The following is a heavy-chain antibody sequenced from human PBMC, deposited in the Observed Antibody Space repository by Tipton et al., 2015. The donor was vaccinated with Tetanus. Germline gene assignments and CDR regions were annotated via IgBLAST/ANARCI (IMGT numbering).Heavy chain of an antibody. J-gene: IGHJ4*02. CDR3: ARGGTMVHGVILQDHFYY. CDR1: GASLSSGDYF. Sequence: TLSLTCSVSGASLSSGDYFWSWLRQSPGGGLEWIGYINSLGSTWYNPSLKSRVTISVDSSKNQFSLKLSSVTAADTAVYFCARGGTMVHGVILQDHFYYWGQGTLVTVSS. CDR2: INSLGST. V-gene: IGHV4-30-4*01. D-gene: IGHD3-10*01.